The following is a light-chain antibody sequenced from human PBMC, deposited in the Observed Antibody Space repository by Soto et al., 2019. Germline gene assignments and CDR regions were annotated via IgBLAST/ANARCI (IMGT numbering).Light chain of an antibody. V-gene: IGKV1-39*01. CDR1: QSIGSY. Sequence: DIQMTQSPSPLSASVGDRVTITCRASQSIGSYLTWYQQRPGKAPRLLIYGASNLQSGVPSRFSGSESGTDFTLTISSLQPEDFAIYYCQQSYPTTRTFRQGT. CDR3: QQSYPTTRT. CDR2: GAS. J-gene: IGKJ2*01.